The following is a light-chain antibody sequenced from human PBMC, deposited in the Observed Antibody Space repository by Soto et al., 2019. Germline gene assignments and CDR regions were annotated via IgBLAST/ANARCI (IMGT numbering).Light chain of an antibody. J-gene: IGKJ2*01. CDR1: QGIATW. Sequence: DIQMTQSPSTLSASVGDRVTITCRASQGIATWLAWYQQKPGKAPKVLIYDASSLQSGVPSRFSGSGSGTEFTLTISSLQPDDFATYYCQQYNSYSYTFGQGTKLEI. CDR2: DAS. CDR3: QQYNSYSYT. V-gene: IGKV1-5*01.